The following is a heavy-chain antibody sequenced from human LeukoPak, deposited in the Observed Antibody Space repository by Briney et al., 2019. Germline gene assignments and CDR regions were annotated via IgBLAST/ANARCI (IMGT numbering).Heavy chain of an antibody. V-gene: IGHV3-30-3*01. D-gene: IGHD5-12*01. CDR1: GFTFSSYA. Sequence: PGGSLRLSCAASGFTFSSYAMHWVRQAPGKGLEWVAVISYDGSNKYYADSVKGRFTISRDNAKNSLYLQMHSLRAEGTAVYYCAPRRGYFDYCGQRTLATVSS. CDR2: ISYDGSNK. J-gene: IGHJ4*02. CDR3: APRRGYFDY.